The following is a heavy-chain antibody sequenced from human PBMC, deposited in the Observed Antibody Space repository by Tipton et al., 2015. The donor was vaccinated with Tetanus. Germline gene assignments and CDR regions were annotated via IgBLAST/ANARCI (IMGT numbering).Heavy chain of an antibody. CDR3: ARDREAFDY. CDR1: GYTFTQYY. CDR2: IYPSDGST. Sequence: QLVQSGAEVKKPGASVKLSCKTSGYTFTQYYLHWVRQAPGQGLEWMGMIYPSDGSTSYAEKLQGRVTMTRDTPTSTVYMEMSSLRSEDTAVYYRARDREAFDYWGQGTKVTVSS. D-gene: IGHD1-26*01. V-gene: IGHV1-46*04. J-gene: IGHJ3*01.